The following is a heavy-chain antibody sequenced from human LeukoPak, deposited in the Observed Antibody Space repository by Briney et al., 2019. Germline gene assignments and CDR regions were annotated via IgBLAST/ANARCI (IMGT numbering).Heavy chain of an antibody. J-gene: IGHJ6*03. CDR3: ARGGSGSNYVYYYYYMDV. Sequence: SETLSLTCTVSGGSISSYYWSWIRQPPGKGLEWIGYIYYSGSTNYNPSLESRVTISVDTSKNQFSLKLSSVTAADTAVYYCARGGSGSNYVYYYYYMDVWGKGTTVTVSS. D-gene: IGHD3-10*01. CDR2: IYYSGST. V-gene: IGHV4-59*01. CDR1: GGSISSYY.